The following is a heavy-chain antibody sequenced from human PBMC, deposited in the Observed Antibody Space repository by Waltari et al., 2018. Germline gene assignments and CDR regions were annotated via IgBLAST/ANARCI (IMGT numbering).Heavy chain of an antibody. V-gene: IGHV3-30*07. CDR2: ISYDGSNK. CDR1: GFTFSSYA. Sequence: QVQLVESGGGVVQPGRSLRLSCAASGFTFSSYAMHWVRQAPGKGLEWVAVISYDGSNKYYADSVKGRFTISRDNAKNSLYLQMNSLRAEDTAVYYCARVRYYDFWSRRPLGAFDIWGQGTMVTVSS. D-gene: IGHD3-3*01. J-gene: IGHJ3*02. CDR3: ARVRYYDFWSRRPLGAFDI.